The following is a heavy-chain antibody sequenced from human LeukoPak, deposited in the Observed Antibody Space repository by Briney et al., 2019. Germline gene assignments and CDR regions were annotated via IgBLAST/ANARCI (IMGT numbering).Heavy chain of an antibody. CDR3: ASSIAAFFDY. CDR2: IYTRVST. D-gene: IGHD6-6*01. Sequence: SETLSLTCTVSGGSISSSSYYWGWIRQPAGKGLEWIGRIYTRVSTNYNPSLKSRVTISVDTSKNQFSLKRSSVTAADTAVYYCASSIAAFFDYWGQGTLVTVSS. V-gene: IGHV4-61*02. J-gene: IGHJ4*02. CDR1: GGSISSSSYY.